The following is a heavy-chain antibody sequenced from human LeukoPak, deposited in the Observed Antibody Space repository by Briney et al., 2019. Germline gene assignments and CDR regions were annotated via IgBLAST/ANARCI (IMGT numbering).Heavy chain of an antibody. CDR1: GFTFSDYY. CDR2: ISSSSSYT. J-gene: IGHJ6*02. Sequence: XGSLRLSCAASGFTFSDYYMSWIRQAPGKGLEWVSYISSSSSYTNYADSVKGRFTISRDNAKNSLYLQMNSLRAEDTAVYYCARAPHYSNYGPYYYGMDVWGQGTTVTVSS. V-gene: IGHV3-11*06. D-gene: IGHD4-11*01. CDR3: ARAPHYSNYGPYYYGMDV.